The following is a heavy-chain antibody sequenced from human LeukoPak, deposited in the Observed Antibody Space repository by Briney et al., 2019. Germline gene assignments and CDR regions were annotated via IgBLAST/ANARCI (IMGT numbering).Heavy chain of an antibody. Sequence: GGSLRLSCAASGFTFGSYNMNWVRQAPGKGLEWVSSISSSSSYMSYTDSVKGRFTISRDNAKNSLYLQMNSLRAEDTAVYYCAKDYDILTRYYFDYWGQGTLVTVSS. CDR3: AKDYDILTRYYFDY. CDR1: GFTFGSYN. J-gene: IGHJ4*02. D-gene: IGHD3-9*01. V-gene: IGHV3-21*01. CDR2: ISSSSSYM.